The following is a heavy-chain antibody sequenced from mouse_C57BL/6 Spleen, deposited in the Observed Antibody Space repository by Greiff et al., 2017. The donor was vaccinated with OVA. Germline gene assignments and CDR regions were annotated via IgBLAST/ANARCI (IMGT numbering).Heavy chain of an antibody. V-gene: IGHV8-8*01. J-gene: IGHJ2*01. CDR3: ARPYYYGSSLYYFDY. CDR2: IWWDDDK. CDR1: GFSLSTFGMG. Sequence: QVTLKESGPGILQPSQTLSLTCSFSGFSLSTFGMGVGWIRQPSGKGLEWLAHIWWDDDKYYNPALKSRPTISKDTSKNQVFLKIANVDTADTATYDCARPYYYGSSLYYFDYWGQGTTLTVSS. D-gene: IGHD1-1*01.